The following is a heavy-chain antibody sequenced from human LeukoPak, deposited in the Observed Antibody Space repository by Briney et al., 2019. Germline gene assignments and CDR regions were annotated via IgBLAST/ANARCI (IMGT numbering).Heavy chain of an antibody. J-gene: IGHJ4*02. Sequence: SETLSLTCTVSGGSISSSSYYWGWIRQPPGKGLEWIGSIYYSGSTYYNPSLKSRVTISLDTSKSQFSLKLSSVTAADTAVYYCARGSIVARPPLLWGQGTLVTVSS. D-gene: IGHD6-6*01. CDR2: IYYSGST. CDR3: ARGSIVARPPLL. CDR1: GGSISSSSYY. V-gene: IGHV4-39*07.